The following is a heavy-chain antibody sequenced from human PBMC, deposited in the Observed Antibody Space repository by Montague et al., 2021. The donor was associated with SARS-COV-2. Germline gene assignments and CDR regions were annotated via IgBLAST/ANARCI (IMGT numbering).Heavy chain of an antibody. CDR2: ITVSGAGT. CDR3: AKRGSYFFDY. CDR1: GFTFTSYG. D-gene: IGHD1-26*01. J-gene: IGHJ4*02. Sequence: SPRLSCAASGFTFTSYGIAWVRQAPGKGLEWVSVITVSGAGTYYAESVEGRFTISRDHSRNTLFLQMNSLRAEDTAVYYCAKRGSYFFDYWGQGTLVTVSS. V-gene: IGHV3-23*01.